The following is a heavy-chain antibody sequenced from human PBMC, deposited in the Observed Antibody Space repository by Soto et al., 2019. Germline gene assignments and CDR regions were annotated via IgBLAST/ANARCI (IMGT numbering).Heavy chain of an antibody. Sequence: QVQLVESGGGLVRPGGSLRLSCAASGFTFSDYYMTWIRQAPGKGLEWVSYITGSSDYTNYADSVKGRFTISRDNVKNSLYLKMNSLRAEDTAVYYCAREYYYGMGVWGQGTTVTVSS. CDR2: ITGSSDYT. CDR3: AREYYYGMGV. J-gene: IGHJ6*02. CDR1: GFTFSDYY. V-gene: IGHV3-11*05.